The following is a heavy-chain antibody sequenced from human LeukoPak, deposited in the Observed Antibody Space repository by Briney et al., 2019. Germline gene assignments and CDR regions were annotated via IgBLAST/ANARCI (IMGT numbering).Heavy chain of an antibody. J-gene: IGHJ3*02. V-gene: IGHV1-18*01. CDR3: ARDAGIVVVPAAIGDDAFDI. CDR1: GYTFTSYG. CDR2: ISANNGNT. D-gene: IGHD2-2*02. Sequence: ASVKVSCKASGYTFTSYGISWVRQAPGQGLEWMGWISANNGNTNYAQKLQGRVTMTTDTSTSTAYMELRSLRSDDTAVYYCARDAGIVVVPAAIGDDAFDIWGQGTMVTVSS.